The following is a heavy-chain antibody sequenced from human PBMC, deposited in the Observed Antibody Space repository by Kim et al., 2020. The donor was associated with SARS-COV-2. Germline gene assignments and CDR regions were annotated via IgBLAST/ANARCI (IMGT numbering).Heavy chain of an antibody. CDR3: ARGVRGTLDY. CDR2: ST. V-gene: IGHV4-34*01. Sequence: STKYNPSLKSRVTISVDTAKNQFSLKLSSVTAADTAVYYCARGVRGTLDYWGQGTLVTVSS. D-gene: IGHD3-10*02. J-gene: IGHJ4*02.